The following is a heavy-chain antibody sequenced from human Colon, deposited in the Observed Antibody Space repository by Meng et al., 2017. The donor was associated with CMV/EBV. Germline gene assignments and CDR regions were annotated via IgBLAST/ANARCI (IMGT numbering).Heavy chain of an antibody. D-gene: IGHD4-17*01. J-gene: IGHJ4*02. Sequence: SGGPVSTYARDWTRQGPGQGPEGGGGSNPRRGKEKEKRKNRGRVKNKTDDSTNKAYMELKSLTYEDTAVYYCARGFGSTTVTSYFDFWGQGTLVTVSS. CDR2: SNPRRGKE. CDR3: ARGFGSTTVTSYFDF. CDR1: GGPVSTYA. V-gene: IGHV1-69*05.